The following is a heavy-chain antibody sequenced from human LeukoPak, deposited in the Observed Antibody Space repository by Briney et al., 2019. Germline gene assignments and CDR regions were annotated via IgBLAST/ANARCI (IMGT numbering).Heavy chain of an antibody. CDR3: ARSGSSPMA. CDR1: GGSVNSGTYY. D-gene: IGHD3-10*01. Sequence: SETLSLTCTVSGGSVNSGTYYWSWIRQPPGKGLEWIGYVSYSGNKYNPSLESRVTISVDTSKNQFSLMMTSVTAADTAVYYRARSGSSPMAWGQGTLVTVSS. V-gene: IGHV4-61*01. CDR2: VSYSGN. J-gene: IGHJ5*02.